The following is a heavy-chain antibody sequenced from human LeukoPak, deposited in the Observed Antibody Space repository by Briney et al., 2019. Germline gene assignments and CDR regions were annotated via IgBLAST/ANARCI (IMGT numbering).Heavy chain of an antibody. D-gene: IGHD6-19*01. Sequence: GGSLRLSCAASGFTFSSYAMHWVRRAPGKGLEWVAVISYDGSNKYYADSVKGRFTISRDNSKNTLYLQMNSLRAEDTAVYYCARTNIHGGIAVSYFDYWGQGTLVTVSS. CDR2: ISYDGSNK. J-gene: IGHJ4*02. CDR1: GFTFSSYA. CDR3: ARTNIHGGIAVSYFDY. V-gene: IGHV3-30-3*01.